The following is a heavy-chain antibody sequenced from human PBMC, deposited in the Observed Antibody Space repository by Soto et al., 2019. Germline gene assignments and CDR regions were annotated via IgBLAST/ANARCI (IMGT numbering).Heavy chain of an antibody. CDR1: GFTFSSYS. J-gene: IGHJ5*02. V-gene: IGHV3-48*02. D-gene: IGHD2-15*01. CDR3: ARDAPRCSGGSCFDL. CDR2: INSGSTTI. Sequence: EVQLVESGGGLVQPGGSLRLSCAASGFTFSSYSMNWVRQASGKGLEWVSYINSGSTTIYYADSVKGRFTISRDNAKNSLYLQMNSLRDEDTAVYYWARDAPRCSGGSCFDLWGQGTLVTASS.